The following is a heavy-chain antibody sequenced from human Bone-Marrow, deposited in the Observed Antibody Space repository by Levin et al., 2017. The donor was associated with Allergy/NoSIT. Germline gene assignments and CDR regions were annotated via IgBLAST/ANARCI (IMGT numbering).Heavy chain of an antibody. V-gene: IGHV1-2*02. Sequence: ASVKVSCKASGYTFTDYFIHWVRLAPGQGLEWMGWINPNSGDTDSSQNFQGTVTMTRDTSISTAYMEFTSLTSNDTALYYCARISSAAFDMWGQGTVVTVSS. CDR1: GYTFTDYF. CDR2: INPNSGDT. CDR3: ARISSAAFDM. D-gene: IGHD6-19*01. J-gene: IGHJ3*02.